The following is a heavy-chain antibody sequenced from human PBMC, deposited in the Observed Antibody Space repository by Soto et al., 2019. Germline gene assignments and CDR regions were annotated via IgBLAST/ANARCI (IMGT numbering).Heavy chain of an antibody. CDR1: GFTFSSYA. CDR3: AKSYYDILTGYCDY. J-gene: IGHJ4*02. V-gene: IGHV3-23*01. CDR2: ISGSGGST. D-gene: IGHD3-9*01. Sequence: GGSLRLSCAASGFTFSSYAMSWVRQAPGKGLEWVSAISGSGGSTYYADSVKGRFTISRDNSKNTLYLQMNSLRAGDTAVYYCAKSYYDILTGYCDYWGQGTLVTVSS.